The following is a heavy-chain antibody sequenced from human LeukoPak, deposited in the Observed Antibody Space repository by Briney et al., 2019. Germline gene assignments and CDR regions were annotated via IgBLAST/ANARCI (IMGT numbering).Heavy chain of an antibody. CDR2: ISGSSSSI. D-gene: IGHD4-17*01. V-gene: IGHV3-21*06. J-gene: IGHJ4*02. Sequence: PGGSLRLSCGASGFTVNSNYMNWVRQAPGKGLEWVSSISGSSSSIYYADSVKGRFTISRDNAKNSLYLQMNSLRADDTAVYYCATPPSTVPRGKFDYWGQGTLVTVSS. CDR1: GFTVNSNY. CDR3: ATPPSTVPRGKFDY.